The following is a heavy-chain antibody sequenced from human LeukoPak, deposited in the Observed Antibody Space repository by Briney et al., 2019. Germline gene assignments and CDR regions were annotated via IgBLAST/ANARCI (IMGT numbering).Heavy chain of an antibody. V-gene: IGHV3-21*01. D-gene: IGHD4-17*01. J-gene: IGHJ3*02. Sequence: GGSLRLSCAASGFTFSSYTMNWVRQAPGKGLEWVSCIYSVSSYMYYADSVKGRFTISRDNVKNSLYLQMNSLRAEDTAVYYCARVRGYGDYLMGAFDIWGQGTMVTVSS. CDR1: GFTFSSYT. CDR3: ARVRGYGDYLMGAFDI. CDR2: IYSVSSYM.